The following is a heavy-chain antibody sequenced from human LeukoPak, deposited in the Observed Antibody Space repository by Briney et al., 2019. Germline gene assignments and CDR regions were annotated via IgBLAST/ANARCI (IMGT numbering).Heavy chain of an antibody. CDR1: GFTFSSYW. CDR3: ARGRIFY. V-gene: IGHV3-7*01. CDR2: IKQDGSEK. J-gene: IGHJ4*02. D-gene: IGHD2/OR15-2a*01. Sequence: GGSLRLSCAASGFTFSSYWVSWVRQAPGKGLEWVANIKQDGSEKYYVDSVKGRFTISRDNAKNSLYLQMNSLRAEDTAVYYCARGRIFYWGQGTLVTVSS.